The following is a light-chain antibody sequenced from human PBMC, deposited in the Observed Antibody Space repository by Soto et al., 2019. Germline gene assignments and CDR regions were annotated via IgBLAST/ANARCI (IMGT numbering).Light chain of an antibody. V-gene: IGKV3-20*01. CDR3: HQYGSSPST. CDR2: GAS. J-gene: IGKJ2*02. CDR1: QSLGIRY. Sequence: EIVLTQSPGSLSLSPGERATLSCRASQSLGIRYLAWYQQKPGQAPSLLIYGASSRATGIPDRFSGSGSGTDFTLTISRLEPEDFAVYYCHQYGSSPSTFGQGTKLEIK.